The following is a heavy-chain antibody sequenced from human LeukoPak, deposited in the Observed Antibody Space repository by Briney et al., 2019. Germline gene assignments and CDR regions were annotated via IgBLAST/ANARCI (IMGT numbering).Heavy chain of an antibody. CDR1: GFTFSNYL. V-gene: IGHV3-23*01. J-gene: IGHJ4*02. CDR2: ISHSGSSI. Sequence: GGSLRLSCVASGFTFSNYLMNWVRQAPGKRLEWVSGISHSGSSIYYADSVKGRFTISRDNSKNTLYLQMDRLRVEDTAVYYCEMALDYWGQGTLVTVSS. CDR3: EMALDY.